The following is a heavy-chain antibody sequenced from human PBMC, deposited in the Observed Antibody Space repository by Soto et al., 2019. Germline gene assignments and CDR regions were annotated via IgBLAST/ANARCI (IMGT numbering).Heavy chain of an antibody. V-gene: IGHV4-30-4*01. CDR1: GGSISSGDYY. Sequence: SETLSLTCTVSGGSISSGDYYWSWIRQPPGKGLEWIGYIYYSGSTYYNPSLKSRVTISVDTSKNQFSLKLSSVTAADTAVYYCASRRVYYYDSSGYDYWGQGTLVTVSS. CDR3: ASRRVYYYDSSGYDY. CDR2: IYYSGST. D-gene: IGHD3-22*01. J-gene: IGHJ4*02.